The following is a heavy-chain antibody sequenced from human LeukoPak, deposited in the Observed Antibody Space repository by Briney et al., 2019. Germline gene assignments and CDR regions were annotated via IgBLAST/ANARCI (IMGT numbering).Heavy chain of an antibody. CDR3: TTSPSGYSSSWYVY. D-gene: IGHD6-13*01. Sequence: GGSLRLSCAASGFTFSNAWMSWVRQAPGKGLELVGRIKSKTDGGTTDYAAPVKGRFTISRDDSKNTLYLQMNSLKTEDTAVYYCTTSPSGYSSSWYVYWGQGTLVTVSS. J-gene: IGHJ4*02. V-gene: IGHV3-15*01. CDR2: IKSKTDGGTT. CDR1: GFTFSNAW.